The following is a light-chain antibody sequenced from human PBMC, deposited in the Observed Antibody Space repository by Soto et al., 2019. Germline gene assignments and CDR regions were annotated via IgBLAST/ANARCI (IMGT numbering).Light chain of an antibody. V-gene: IGKV3-20*01. CDR2: GAS. CDR3: LQYGSSPS. Sequence: EIVLTQSPGTLSLSPGERATLSCRASQSVSSSYLACYRQRPGQAPRLLIYGASIRATGIPDRFSGSGSGTDFTLTISRPDPEDFAVYYCLQYGSSPSFGPGTKVDIK. CDR1: QSVSSSY. J-gene: IGKJ3*01.